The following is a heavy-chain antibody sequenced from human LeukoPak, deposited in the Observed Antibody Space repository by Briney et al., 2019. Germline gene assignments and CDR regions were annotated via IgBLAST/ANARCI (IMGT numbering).Heavy chain of an antibody. V-gene: IGHV4-38-2*01. D-gene: IGHD1-14*01. Sequence: PSETLSLTCAVSGYSISNNYYWVWIRQPPGRGLEWIGSLYHSDSAYYNTSLRSRVSMSVDTSKNQFSLTLSFVTAADTAVYYCARHHDSYYYYYIDVWGSGTTVTVSS. CDR2: LYHSDSA. CDR1: GYSISNNYY. J-gene: IGHJ6*03. CDR3: ARHHDSYYYYYIDV.